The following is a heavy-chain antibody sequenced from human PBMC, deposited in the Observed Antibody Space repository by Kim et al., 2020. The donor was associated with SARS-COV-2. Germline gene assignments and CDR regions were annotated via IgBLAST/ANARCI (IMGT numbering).Heavy chain of an antibody. Sequence: GGSLRLSCAASGFTFSDYSMSWVRQAPGKGLEWVSYISDSGGARVYADSVKGRFTISRDNAKSSLYLQLNSLRAEDTAVYYCVRRITDSPRGYWGHGALV. D-gene: IGHD1-20*01. CDR1: GFTFSDYS. CDR2: ISDSGGAR. J-gene: IGHJ4*01. CDR3: VRRITDSPRGY. V-gene: IGHV3-11*01.